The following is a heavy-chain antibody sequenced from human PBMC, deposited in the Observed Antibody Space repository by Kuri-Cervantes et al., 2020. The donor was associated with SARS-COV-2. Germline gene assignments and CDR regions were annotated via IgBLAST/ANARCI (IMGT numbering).Heavy chain of an antibody. V-gene: IGHV1-2*04. CDR1: GYTFTGYY. CDR3: ARDLDSSGYGYYYYGMDV. J-gene: IGHJ6*02. D-gene: IGHD3-22*01. CDR2: INPNSGGT. Sequence: ASVKVSCKASGYTFTGYYMHWVRQAPGQGLEWMGWINPNSGGTNYAQKFQGWVTVIRDTSISTAYMELSRLRPDDTAVYYCARDLDSSGYGYYYYGMDVWGQGTTVTVSS.